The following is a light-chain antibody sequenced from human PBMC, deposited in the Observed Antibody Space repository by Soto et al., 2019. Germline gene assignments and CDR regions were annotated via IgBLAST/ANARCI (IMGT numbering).Light chain of an antibody. Sequence: EIMMTQSPATLYESPGQRATLSCRASQSVSSNLAWYQQKPGQAPRRLIYGASTRSNGIPARFSGSGSGTECTLTISCLQSEDFAVYYCQQYKTWPPWTFGQGTKVEIK. CDR1: QSVSSN. J-gene: IGKJ1*01. CDR2: GAS. CDR3: QQYKTWPPWT. V-gene: IGKV3-15*01.